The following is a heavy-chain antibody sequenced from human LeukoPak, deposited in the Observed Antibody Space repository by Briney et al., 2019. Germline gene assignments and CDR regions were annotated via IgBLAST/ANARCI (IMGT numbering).Heavy chain of an antibody. CDR3: ARDHCSSTSCYFDY. CDR1: GFTFSSYA. D-gene: IGHD2-2*01. Sequence: PGGSLRLSCVASGFTFSSYAMHWVRQAPGKGLEWVAVISYDGSNKYYADSVKGRFTISRDNSKNTLYLQMNSLRAEDTAVYYCARDHCSSTSCYFDYWGQGTLVTVSS. V-gene: IGHV3-30-3*01. J-gene: IGHJ4*02. CDR2: ISYDGSNK.